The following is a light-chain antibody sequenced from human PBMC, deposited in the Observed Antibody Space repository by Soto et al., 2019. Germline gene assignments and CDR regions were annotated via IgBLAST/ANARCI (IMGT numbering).Light chain of an antibody. CDR1: SSDVGSYNL. CDR3: CSDAGSRISPYL. CDR2: EGS. Sequence: QSALTQPASVSGSPGQSITISCTGTSSDVGSYNLVSWYQQHPGKAPKLMIYEGSKRPSGVSNRFSGSKSGNMASLTISGLQAEDEDDYYFCSDAGSRISPYLFGPGTKGSV. V-gene: IGLV2-23*01. J-gene: IGLJ1*01.